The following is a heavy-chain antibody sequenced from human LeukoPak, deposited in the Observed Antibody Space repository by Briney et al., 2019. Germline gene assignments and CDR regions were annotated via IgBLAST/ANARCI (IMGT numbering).Heavy chain of an antibody. CDR2: ISSSSSYI. CDR1: GFTFSSYS. CDR3: ARKLSTWYFDY. Sequence: GGSLRLSCAASGFTFSSYSMNWVRQAPGKGLEWVSSISSSSSYIYYADSVKGRLTISRDNAKNSLYLQMNSLRAEDTAVYYCARKLSTWYFDYWGQGTLVTVSS. D-gene: IGHD2-2*01. V-gene: IGHV3-21*01. J-gene: IGHJ4*02.